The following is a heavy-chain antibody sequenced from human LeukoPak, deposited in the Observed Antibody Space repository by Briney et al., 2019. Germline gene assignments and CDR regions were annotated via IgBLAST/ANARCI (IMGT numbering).Heavy chain of an antibody. Sequence: GGSLRLSCAASGFTFSSYSMNWVRQAPGKGLEWVSSISSSSSYIYYADSVKGRFTISRDNAKNSLYLQMNSLRAEDTAVYYCAKIGVAGIYFDYWGQGTLVTVSS. CDR2: ISSSSSYI. V-gene: IGHV3-21*04. CDR1: GFTFSSYS. CDR3: AKIGVAGIYFDY. D-gene: IGHD6-19*01. J-gene: IGHJ4*02.